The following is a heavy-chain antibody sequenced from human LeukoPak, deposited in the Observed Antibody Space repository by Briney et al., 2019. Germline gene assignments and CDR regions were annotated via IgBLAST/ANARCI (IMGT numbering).Heavy chain of an antibody. J-gene: IGHJ6*02. D-gene: IGHD6-19*01. CDR2: INAGNGNT. V-gene: IGHV1-3*01. Sequence: ASVMVSCKASGYTFTSYAMHWVRQAPGQRLEWMGWINAGNGNTKYSQKFQGRVTITRDTSASTAYMELSSLRSEDTAVYYCARNPEYSSGWSPYYYGMDVWAKGPRSPSP. CDR1: GYTFTSYA. CDR3: ARNPEYSSGWSPYYYGMDV.